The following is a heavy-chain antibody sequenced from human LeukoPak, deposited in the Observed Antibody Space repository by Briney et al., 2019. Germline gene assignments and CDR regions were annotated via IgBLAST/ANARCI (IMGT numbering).Heavy chain of an antibody. CDR2: IYPGDSDT. D-gene: IGHD2-15*01. CDR3: ARPSDPWVVASFDY. CDR1: GYTFTNYW. V-gene: IGHV5-51*01. Sequence: GESLKISCKGSGYTFTNYWIGWVRQMPGKGLEWMGIIYPGDSDTRYSPSFQGEVTISADKSISTAYLQWSSLKASDTAMYYCARPSDPWVVASFDYWGQGTLVTVSS. J-gene: IGHJ4*02.